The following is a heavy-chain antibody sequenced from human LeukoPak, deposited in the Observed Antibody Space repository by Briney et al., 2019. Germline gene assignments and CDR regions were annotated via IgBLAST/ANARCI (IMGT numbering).Heavy chain of an antibody. D-gene: IGHD6-19*01. CDR2: FDPEDGET. CDR1: GYTLTELS. J-gene: IGHJ5*02. CDR3: ATDLRYSSGPHWFDP. V-gene: IGHV1-24*01. Sequence: ASVKVSCKVSGYTLTELSMHWVRQAPGKGLEWMGGFDPEDGETIYAQKFQGRVTMTEDTSTDTACMELSSLRSEDTAVYYCATDLRYSSGPHWFDPWGQGTLVTVSS.